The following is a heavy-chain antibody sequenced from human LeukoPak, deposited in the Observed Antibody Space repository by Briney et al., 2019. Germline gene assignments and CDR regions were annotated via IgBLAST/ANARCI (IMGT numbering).Heavy chain of an antibody. Sequence: GGSLRLSCAASGFTFSNYAIHWVCQAPGKGLEWVAVISYDGSNKYYADSVKGRFTISRDNSKNTLYLQMNSLRAEDTAAYYCARPRDYSKNVWDYYYGMDVWGQGTTVTVSS. CDR3: ARPRDYSKNVWDYYYGMDV. CDR1: GFTFSNYA. V-gene: IGHV3-30*04. CDR2: ISYDGSNK. J-gene: IGHJ6*02. D-gene: IGHD4-11*01.